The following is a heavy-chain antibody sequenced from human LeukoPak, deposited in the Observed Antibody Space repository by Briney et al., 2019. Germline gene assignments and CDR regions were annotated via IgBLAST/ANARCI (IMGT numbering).Heavy chain of an antibody. V-gene: IGHV1-69*13. CDR3: ARVRESGFLYYFDY. Sequence: GASVKVSCKASGGTLSSYAISWVRQAPGQGLEWMGGIIPIFGTANYAQKFQGRVTITADESTSTAYMELSSLRSEDTAVYYCARVRESGFLYYFDYWGQGTLVTVSS. CDR2: IIPIFGTA. D-gene: IGHD3-3*01. J-gene: IGHJ4*02. CDR1: GGTLSSYA.